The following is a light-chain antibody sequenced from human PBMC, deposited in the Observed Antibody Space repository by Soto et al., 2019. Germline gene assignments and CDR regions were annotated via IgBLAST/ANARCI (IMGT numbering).Light chain of an antibody. CDR1: QSISSW. Sequence: DIQMTQSPSTLSASVGDRVTITCRASQSISSWLAWYQQNPGKAPKLLIYKASSLESGVPSRFSGSGSGTEFTLTTSSLQPDDFATYYCQQYNSYSWTFGQGTKVDIK. J-gene: IGKJ1*01. CDR3: QQYNSYSWT. CDR2: KAS. V-gene: IGKV1-5*03.